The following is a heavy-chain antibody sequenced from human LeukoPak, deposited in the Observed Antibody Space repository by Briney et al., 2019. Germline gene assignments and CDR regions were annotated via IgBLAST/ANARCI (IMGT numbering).Heavy chain of an antibody. D-gene: IGHD2-21*01. Sequence: PGGSPRLSCAASGFTFSSYAMNWVRQAPGKGLEWVSLIGGSGGITYYADSVKGRFTISRDNSKNTLYLQMNSLRAGDTAVYYCAKIRYGGDSGLDYWGQGTLVTVSS. CDR1: GFTFSSYA. CDR3: AKIRYGGDSGLDY. J-gene: IGHJ4*02. V-gene: IGHV3-23*01. CDR2: IGGSGGIT.